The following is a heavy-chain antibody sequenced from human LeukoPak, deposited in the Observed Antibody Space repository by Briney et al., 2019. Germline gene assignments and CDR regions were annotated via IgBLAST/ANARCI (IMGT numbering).Heavy chain of an antibody. CDR2: INHSGST. Sequence: SETLSLTCAVYGGSFSGYYWSWIRQPPGKGLEWIGEINHSGSTNYNPSLKRRVTISVDTSKNQFSLKLSSVTAADTAVYYCARGSWFDPWGQGTLVTVSS. V-gene: IGHV4-34*01. CDR3: ARGSWFDP. CDR1: GGSFSGYY. J-gene: IGHJ5*02.